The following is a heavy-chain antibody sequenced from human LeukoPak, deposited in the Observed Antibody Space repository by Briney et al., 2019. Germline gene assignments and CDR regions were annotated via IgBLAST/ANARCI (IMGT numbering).Heavy chain of an antibody. CDR2: IYYSASS. V-gene: IGHV4-59*01. CDR1: GGSISSYY. Sequence: SETLSLTCTVSGGSISSYYWSWLRQPPGKGVEWIGYIYYSASSTYNPSLKSRVTISLDTSKSQFSLKLNSLTAADTAVYYCARFDDFGDRFDYWGQGTLVTVSS. J-gene: IGHJ4*02. D-gene: IGHD4-17*01. CDR3: ARFDDFGDRFDY.